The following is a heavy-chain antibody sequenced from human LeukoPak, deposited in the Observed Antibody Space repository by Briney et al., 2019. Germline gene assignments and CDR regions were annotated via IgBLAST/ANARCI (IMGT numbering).Heavy chain of an antibody. CDR1: GGSFSGYY. CDR2: INHSGYT. CDR3: ARDYGSGSYYRDYYYMDV. Sequence: SETLSLTCAVYGGSFSGYYWSWIRQPPGKGLEWIGEINHSGYTNYNPSLKSRVTISVDTSKNQFSLKLSSVTAADTAVYYCARDYGSGSYYRDYYYMDVWGKGTTVTVSS. V-gene: IGHV4-34*01. J-gene: IGHJ6*03. D-gene: IGHD3-10*01.